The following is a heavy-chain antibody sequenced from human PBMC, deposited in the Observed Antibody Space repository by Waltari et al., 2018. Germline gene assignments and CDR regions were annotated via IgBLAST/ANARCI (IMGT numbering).Heavy chain of an antibody. V-gene: IGHV3-48*03. Sequence: EVQLVESGGGLIQPGGSLRLSCAGSGFALNSYEFIWGRLAPGKGMEWIAYISRSGGTIYYADFVKGRFTISRDDANNSVYLQMDSLKAEDTALYYCARAPSSFDTSGYYSDLWGQGTQVTVSS. CDR2: ISRSGGTI. J-gene: IGHJ5*02. D-gene: IGHD3-22*01. CDR3: ARAPSSFDTSGYYSDL. CDR1: GFALNSYE.